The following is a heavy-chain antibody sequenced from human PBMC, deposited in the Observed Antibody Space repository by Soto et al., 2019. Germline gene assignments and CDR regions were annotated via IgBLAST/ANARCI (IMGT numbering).Heavy chain of an antibody. CDR1: GYTCTSCD. D-gene: IGHD2-2*01. J-gene: IGHJ6*03. CDR2: MNPNSGNT. Sequence: ASVRVSGRASGYTCTSCDINWVRQATGQGLEWMGWMNPNSGNTGYAQNFQGRVTMTRNTSISTAYMDLSSLRSEDTAVYYCARGFAFAAIYYYYMDAWGKGTTVTVSS. V-gene: IGHV1-8*01. CDR3: ARGFAFAAIYYYYMDA.